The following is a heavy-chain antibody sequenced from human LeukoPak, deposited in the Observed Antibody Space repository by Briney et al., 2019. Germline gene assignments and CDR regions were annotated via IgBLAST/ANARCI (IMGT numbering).Heavy chain of an antibody. CDR3: ARRGSYGAFDI. D-gene: IGHD1-26*01. CDR2: INTNTGNP. Sequence: ASVKVSCKASGYTFTSYAMNWVRQAPGQGLEWMGWINTNTGNPTYAQGFTGRFVFSLDTSVNTAYLQINSLKAEGTAVYYCARRGSYGAFDIWGQGTMVTVSS. V-gene: IGHV7-4-1*02. CDR1: GYTFTSYA. J-gene: IGHJ3*02.